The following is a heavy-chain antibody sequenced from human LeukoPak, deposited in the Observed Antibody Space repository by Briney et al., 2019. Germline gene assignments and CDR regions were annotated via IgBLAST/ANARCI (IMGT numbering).Heavy chain of an antibody. D-gene: IGHD3-22*01. Sequence: ESGPALVKPTQTLTLTCTFSGFSLSTSGMCVSWIRQPPGKALGWLARIDWDDDKYYSTSLKTRLTISKDTSKNQVVLTMTNMDPVDTATYYCARTYYYDSSGYLVDYWGQGTLVTVSS. V-gene: IGHV2-70*11. CDR1: GFSLSTSGMC. J-gene: IGHJ4*02. CDR2: IDWDDDK. CDR3: ARTYYYDSSGYLVDY.